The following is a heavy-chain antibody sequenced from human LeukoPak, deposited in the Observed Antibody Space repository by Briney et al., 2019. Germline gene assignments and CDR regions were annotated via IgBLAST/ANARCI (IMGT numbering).Heavy chain of an antibody. CDR1: GFTFSRFA. CDR3: AKDPAYSNRGPTFDI. CDR2: IGALGGST. J-gene: IGHJ3*02. V-gene: IGHV3-23*01. Sequence: SGGSLRLSCEASGFTFSRFAMTWVRQAPGKGLEWVSTIGALGGSTNYAASVKGRFTISRDNSKDTLYLQMNSLRAEDTAVYYCAKDPAYSNRGPTFDIWGQGTMVTVSS. D-gene: IGHD4-11*01.